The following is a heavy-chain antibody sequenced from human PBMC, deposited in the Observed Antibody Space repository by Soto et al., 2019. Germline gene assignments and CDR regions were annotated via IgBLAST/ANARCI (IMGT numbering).Heavy chain of an antibody. CDR2: ISGSGGST. Sequence: GSLRLSCAASGFTFSSYAMSWVRQAPGKGLEWVSAISGSGGSTYYADSVKGRFTISRDNSKNTLYLQMNSLRAEDTAVYYCAKALPFYDFWSGYYFDYWGQGTLVTVSS. CDR1: GFTFSSYA. J-gene: IGHJ4*02. V-gene: IGHV3-23*01. CDR3: AKALPFYDFWSGYYFDY. D-gene: IGHD3-3*01.